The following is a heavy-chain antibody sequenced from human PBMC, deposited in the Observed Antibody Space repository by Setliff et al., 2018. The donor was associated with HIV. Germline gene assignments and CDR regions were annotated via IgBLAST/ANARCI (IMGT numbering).Heavy chain of an antibody. V-gene: IGHV1-18*01. CDR1: GYTFTTYG. CDR3: ATSTSRFFWNGFYQGGFGSRNSHSLEN. D-gene: IGHD3-3*01. CDR2: ISTDNGDT. J-gene: IGHJ4*02. Sequence: GASVKVSCKTSGYTFTTYGINWVRQAPGQGLEWMGRISTDNGDTRFAQKFQDRVTLTTDTFASTAYMELRSLTSDDTAMYYCATSTSRFFWNGFYQGGFGSRNSHSLENWGQGTLVTVSS.